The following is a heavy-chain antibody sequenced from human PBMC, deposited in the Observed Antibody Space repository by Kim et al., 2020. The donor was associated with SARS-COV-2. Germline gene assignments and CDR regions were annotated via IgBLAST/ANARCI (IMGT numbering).Heavy chain of an antibody. CDR3: ARLGDVVDAFDM. V-gene: IGHV5-51*01. D-gene: IGHD2-21*01. Sequence: GEFLKISCQDSGDTFTIYWIAWVRQMPGKGLEYMGMIYPADSDTRYSPSFQGQVTISADKSISTTYVQWSSLKASDTAMYYCARLGDVVDAFDMWGQGT. CDR1: GDTFTIYW. CDR2: IYPADSDT. J-gene: IGHJ3*02.